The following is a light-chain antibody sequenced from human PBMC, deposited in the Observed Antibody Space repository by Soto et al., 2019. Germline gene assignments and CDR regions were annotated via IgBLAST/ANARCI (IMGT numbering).Light chain of an antibody. Sequence: DIQMTHSPSSVSASVGDTVTISCRASQTISSWLAWYHQKPGKAPKLLIYDASNLESGVPSRFSGSGSGTEFTLTISSLQPEDFGIYYCQQYENYWTFGQGTKVDIK. V-gene: IGKV1-5*01. J-gene: IGKJ1*01. CDR3: QQYENYWT. CDR1: QTISSW. CDR2: DAS.